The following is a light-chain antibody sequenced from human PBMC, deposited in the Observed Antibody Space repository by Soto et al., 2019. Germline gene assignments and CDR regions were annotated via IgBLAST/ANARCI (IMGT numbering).Light chain of an antibody. CDR1: QSVNSRY. J-gene: IGKJ1*01. V-gene: IGKV3-20*01. Sequence: MVLTQSPGNLSLSPGERATLSCRASQSVNSRYLAWYQQKPGQAPRLVIYGAFTRATGIPDRFIGSGSGTDFSLTISRLEPEDFAVYYCQQSPGTFGPGTKVEI. CDR3: QQSPGT. CDR2: GAF.